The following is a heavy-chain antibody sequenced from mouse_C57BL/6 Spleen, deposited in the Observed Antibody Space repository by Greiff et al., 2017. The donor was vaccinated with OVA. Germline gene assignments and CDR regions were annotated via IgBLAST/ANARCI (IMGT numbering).Heavy chain of an antibody. CDR3: AREIGNGSDGY. Sequence: EVQLQQSGPGLVKPSQSLSLTCSVTGYSITSGYYWNWIRQFPGNKLEWMGYISYDGSNNYNPSLKNRISITRDTSKNQFFLKLNSVTTEDTATYYCAREIGNGSDGYWGQGTTLTVSS. V-gene: IGHV3-6*01. J-gene: IGHJ2*01. CDR2: ISYDGSN. D-gene: IGHD1-1*01. CDR1: GYSITSGYY.